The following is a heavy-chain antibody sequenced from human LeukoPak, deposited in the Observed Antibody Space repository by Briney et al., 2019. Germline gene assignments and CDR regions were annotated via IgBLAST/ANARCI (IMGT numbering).Heavy chain of an antibody. Sequence: GGSLRLSCAASGFTFSSYGMHWVRQAPGKGLEWVAVISYDGSNKYYADSVKGRFTISRDNSKNTLYLQMNSLRAEDTAVYYCAKGLMITFGAIDYWGQGTLVTVSS. CDR2: ISYDGSNK. J-gene: IGHJ4*02. CDR3: AKGLMITFGAIDY. D-gene: IGHD3-16*01. V-gene: IGHV3-30*18. CDR1: GFTFSSYG.